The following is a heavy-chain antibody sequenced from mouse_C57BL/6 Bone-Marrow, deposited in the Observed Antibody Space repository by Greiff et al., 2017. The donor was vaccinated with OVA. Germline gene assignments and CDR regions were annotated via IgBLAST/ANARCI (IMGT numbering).Heavy chain of an antibody. J-gene: IGHJ2*01. V-gene: IGHV14-4*01. CDR1: GFNIKDDY. D-gene: IGHD2-1*01. Sequence: VQLQQSGAELVRPGASVKLSCTASGFNIKDDYMHWVKQRPEQGLEWIGWIDPENGDTEYASKFQGKATITADTSSNTAYLQLSSLTSEDTAVYYCTTKGNPYAMDYWGQGTTLTVSS. CDR2: IDPENGDT. CDR3: TTKGNPYAMDY.